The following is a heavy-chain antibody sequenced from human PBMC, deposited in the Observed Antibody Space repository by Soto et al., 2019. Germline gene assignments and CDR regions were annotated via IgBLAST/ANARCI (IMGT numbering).Heavy chain of an antibody. CDR1: GYTFTSYG. Sequence: QVQLVQSGAEVKKPGASVKVSCKASGYTFTSYGISWVRQAPGQGLEWMGWISAYNGNTNYAQKLQGRVTMTTDTSTRTAYMELRRLRSDDTAVYYCARVRLRYFDWFNDAFDIWGQGTMVTVS. V-gene: IGHV1-18*01. CDR3: ARVRLRYFDWFNDAFDI. D-gene: IGHD3-9*01. J-gene: IGHJ3*02. CDR2: ISAYNGNT.